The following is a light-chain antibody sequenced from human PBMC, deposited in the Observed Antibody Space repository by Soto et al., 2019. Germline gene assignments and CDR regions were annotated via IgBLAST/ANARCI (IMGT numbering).Light chain of an antibody. CDR3: QQYGSSSYT. CDR2: GAS. V-gene: IGKV3-20*01. Sequence: EIVLTQSPGTLSLSPGERVTLSCRASQSVSSSYLAWYQQKPGQAPRLLIYGASSRATGIPDRFSGSGSGTDFTLTISGLEPEDFAVYYCQQYGSSSYTFGQGTKLESK. CDR1: QSVSSSY. J-gene: IGKJ2*01.